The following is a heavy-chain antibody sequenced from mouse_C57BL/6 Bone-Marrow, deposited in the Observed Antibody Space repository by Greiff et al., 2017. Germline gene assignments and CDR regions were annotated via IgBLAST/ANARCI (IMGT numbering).Heavy chain of an antibody. Sequence: EVKLVESGGGLVQPGGSMKLSCAASGFTFSDAWMDWVRQSPEKGLEWVAEIRNKANNHATYYAESVKGRFTISRDDSKSSVYLQMNSLRAEDTGIYYCTRSGSSYPAWFAYWGQGTLVTVSA. D-gene: IGHD1-1*01. CDR3: TRSGSSYPAWFAY. CDR1: GFTFSDAW. J-gene: IGHJ3*01. CDR2: IRNKANNHAT. V-gene: IGHV6-6*01.